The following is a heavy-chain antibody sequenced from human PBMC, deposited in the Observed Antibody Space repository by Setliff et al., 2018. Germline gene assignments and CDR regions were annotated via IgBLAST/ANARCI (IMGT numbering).Heavy chain of an antibody. J-gene: IGHJ3*02. D-gene: IGHD2-15*01. Sequence: SVKVSCKASGGTFSSYTISWVRQAPGQGLEWMGRIIPILGIANYAQKVQGRVTITADESTSTAYMELSSLRSEDTAVYYCARGGNPPYDAFDIWGQGTMVTVSS. CDR1: GGTFSSYT. CDR3: ARGGNPPYDAFDI. V-gene: IGHV1-69*02. CDR2: IIPILGIA.